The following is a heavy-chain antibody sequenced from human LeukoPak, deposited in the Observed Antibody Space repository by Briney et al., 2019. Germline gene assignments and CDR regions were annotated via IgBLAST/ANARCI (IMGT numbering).Heavy chain of an antibody. J-gene: IGHJ4*02. CDR3: ARDFYGDDGHHPFDY. CDR1: GGSISTYY. V-gene: IGHV4-4*07. CDR2: IFASGST. D-gene: IGHD2/OR15-2a*01. Sequence: SETLSLTCSVSGGSISTYYWNWLRQPAGKELEWIGRIFASGSTNYNPSLKSRVTISMDKAKNHFSLILKPVTAADTAFYYCARDFYGDDGHHPFDYWGQGILVTVSS.